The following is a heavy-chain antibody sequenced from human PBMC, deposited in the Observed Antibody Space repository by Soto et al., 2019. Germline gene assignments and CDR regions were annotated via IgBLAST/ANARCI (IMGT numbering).Heavy chain of an antibody. CDR2: IWYDGSNK. CDR1: GFTFSSYG. CDR3: AAQQLASFDY. V-gene: IGHV3-33*01. D-gene: IGHD6-13*01. J-gene: IGHJ4*02. Sequence: QVQLVESGGGVVQPGRSLRLSCAASGFTFSSYGMHWVRQAPGKGLEWVAVIWYDGSNKYYADSVKGRFTISRDNSKNTLYLQMNSLRAEDTAVYYCAAQQLASFDYWGQETLVTVSS.